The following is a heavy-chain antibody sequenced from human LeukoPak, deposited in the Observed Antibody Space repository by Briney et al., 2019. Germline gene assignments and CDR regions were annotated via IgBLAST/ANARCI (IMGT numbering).Heavy chain of an antibody. D-gene: IGHD3-22*01. J-gene: IGHJ4*02. CDR1: GYTFTSYY. Sequence: ASVKVSCKASGYTFTSYYMHWVRQAPGQGLEWMGVINPSGGSTSYAQKFQGRVTMTRDTSTSTVYMELSSLRSEDTAVYYCARDGLYDSSGYYYYYFDYWGQGTLVTVSS. CDR2: INPSGGST. V-gene: IGHV1-46*01. CDR3: ARDGLYDSSGYYYYYFDY.